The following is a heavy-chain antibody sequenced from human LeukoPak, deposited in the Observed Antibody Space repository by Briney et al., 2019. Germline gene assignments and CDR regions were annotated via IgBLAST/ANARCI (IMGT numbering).Heavy chain of an antibody. CDR1: GGSISGSTYY. CDR3: AKHEGCSTTSCTGDWFDP. Sequence: ASETLSLTCTVSGGSISGSTYYWGWIRQPPGKGLECIGSVYFSGTAYYNPSLKSRGTISVDTSKNQFSLKLSSVTAADTAVYYCAKHEGCSTTSCTGDWFDPWGQGILVTVSS. V-gene: IGHV4-39*01. D-gene: IGHD2-2*01. CDR2: VYFSGTA. J-gene: IGHJ5*02.